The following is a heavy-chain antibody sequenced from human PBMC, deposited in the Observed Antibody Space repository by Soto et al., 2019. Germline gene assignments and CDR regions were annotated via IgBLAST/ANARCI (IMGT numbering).Heavy chain of an antibody. D-gene: IGHD6-19*01. CDR1: GFTFSDHY. J-gene: IGHJ4*02. CDR2: TRNKANSYTT. CDR3: ARAYIAVAGAFSDY. V-gene: IGHV3-72*01. Sequence: GGSLRLSCAASGFTFSDHYMDWVRQAPGKGLEWVGRTRNKANSYTTEYAASVKGRFTISRDDSKNSLYLQMNSLKTEDTAVYYCARAYIAVAGAFSDYWGQGTLVTVSS.